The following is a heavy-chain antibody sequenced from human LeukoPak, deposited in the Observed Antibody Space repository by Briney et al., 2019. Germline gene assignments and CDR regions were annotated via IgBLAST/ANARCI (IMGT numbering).Heavy chain of an antibody. CDR1: GFTVSSNY. J-gene: IGHJ4*02. V-gene: IGHV3-21*01. CDR2: ISSSSSYI. CDR3: ARDDLFDY. Sequence: GGSLRLSCAASGFTVSSNYMNWVRQAPGKGLEWVSSISSSSSYIYYADSVKGRFTISRDNAKNSLYLQMNSLRAEDTAVYYCARDDLFDYWGQGTLVTVSS. D-gene: IGHD2-21*02.